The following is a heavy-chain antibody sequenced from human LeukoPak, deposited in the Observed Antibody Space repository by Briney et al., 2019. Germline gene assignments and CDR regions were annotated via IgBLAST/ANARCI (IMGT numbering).Heavy chain of an antibody. D-gene: IGHD2-21*02. CDR1: GGSISSSNW. CDR2: FHYSGST. Sequence: SGTLSLTCAVSGGSISSSNWWTWVRQPPGKGLEWIGSFHYSGSTYYNPSLKSRVTISGDTSKNQFSLKLRSVTAADTAVYYCASLVVVVVTASEIDYWGQGTLVTVSS. CDR3: ASLVVVVVTASEIDY. V-gene: IGHV4-4*02. J-gene: IGHJ4*02.